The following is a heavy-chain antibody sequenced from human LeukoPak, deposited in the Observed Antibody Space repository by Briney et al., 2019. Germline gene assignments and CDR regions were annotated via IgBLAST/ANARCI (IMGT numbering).Heavy chain of an antibody. V-gene: IGHV5-51*01. Sequence: GESLKISCKGSGYSFTIYWIGWVRQMPGKGLEWMGIIYPGDSDTRYSPSFQGQVTISADKSINTVYLQWSSLKASDTAVYYCARGFLGDYFGSGSYYVFDYWGQGTLVTVSS. CDR3: ARGFLGDYFGSGSYYVFDY. J-gene: IGHJ4*02. CDR2: IYPGDSDT. D-gene: IGHD3-10*01. CDR1: GYSFTIYW.